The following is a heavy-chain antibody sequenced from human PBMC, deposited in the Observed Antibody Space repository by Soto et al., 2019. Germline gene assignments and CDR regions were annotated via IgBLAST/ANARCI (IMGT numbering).Heavy chain of an antibody. CDR3: VRVLRITYYDFWSGSGYYMDV. J-gene: IGHJ6*03. V-gene: IGHV1-8*01. CDR2: MNPNSGNT. D-gene: IGHD3-3*01. CDR1: GYTFTSYD. Sequence: DSVKVSCKASGYTFTSYDINWVRQATGQGLEWMGWMNPNSGNTGYAQKFQGRVTMTRNTSISTAYMELSSLRSEDTAVYYCVRVLRITYYDFWSGSGYYMDVWGKGTTVTVSS.